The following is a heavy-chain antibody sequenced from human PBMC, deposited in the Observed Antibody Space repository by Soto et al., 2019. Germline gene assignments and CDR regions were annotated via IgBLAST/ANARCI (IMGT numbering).Heavy chain of an antibody. V-gene: IGHV4-30-2*01. Sequence: SETLSLTCAVSGGSISSGGYSWSWIRQPPGKGLEWIGYIYHSGSTYYNPSLKSRVTISVDRSKSQFSLKLSSVTAADTALYYCAREGYYDSSGYVIDYWGQGTLVTVSS. CDR2: IYHSGST. D-gene: IGHD3-22*01. CDR3: AREGYYDSSGYVIDY. J-gene: IGHJ4*02. CDR1: GGSISSGGYS.